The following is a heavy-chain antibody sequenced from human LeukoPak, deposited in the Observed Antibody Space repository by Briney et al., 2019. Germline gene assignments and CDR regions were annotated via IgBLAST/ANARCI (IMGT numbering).Heavy chain of an antibody. V-gene: IGHV5-51*01. CDR1: GYTFTNYW. Sequence: GESLKISCKASGYTFTNYWIGWVRQMPGRGLEWMGIIYPGDSDTRYSPSFRGQVIISADKSIRTAYLQWTSLKASDTAMYYCARHTGEGSHFQHWGQGSLVTVSS. D-gene: IGHD3-16*01. J-gene: IGHJ1*01. CDR3: ARHTGEGSHFQH. CDR2: IYPGDSDT.